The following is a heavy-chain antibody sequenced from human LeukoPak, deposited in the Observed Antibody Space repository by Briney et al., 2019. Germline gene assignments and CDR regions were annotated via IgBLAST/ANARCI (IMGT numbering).Heavy chain of an antibody. D-gene: IGHD2-21*02. Sequence: GGSLRLSCAASGFTFSSYSMNWVRQAPGKGLEWVSSISSSSSYIYYADSVKGRFTISRDNAKNSLYLQMNSLRAEDTAVYYCAKDAHCGGDCYLYYFDYWGQGTLVTVSS. V-gene: IGHV3-21*04. CDR1: GFTFSSYS. CDR2: ISSSSSYI. J-gene: IGHJ4*02. CDR3: AKDAHCGGDCYLYYFDY.